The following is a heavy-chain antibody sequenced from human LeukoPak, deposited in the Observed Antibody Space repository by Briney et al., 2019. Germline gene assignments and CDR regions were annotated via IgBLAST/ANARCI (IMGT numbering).Heavy chain of an antibody. J-gene: IGHJ6*03. CDR3: ARWYGSGKYYYYMDV. Sequence: ASVKVSCKASGYTFTSYYMHWVRQAPGQGLEWMGIINPSGGSTSYAQKFQGRVTMTRDTSTSTVYMELSSLRSDDTAVYYCARWYGSGKYYYYMDVWGKGTTVTVSS. CDR2: INPSGGST. CDR1: GYTFTSYY. D-gene: IGHD3-10*01. V-gene: IGHV1-46*01.